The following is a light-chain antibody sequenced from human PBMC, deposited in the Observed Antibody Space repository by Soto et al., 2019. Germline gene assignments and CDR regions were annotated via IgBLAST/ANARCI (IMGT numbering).Light chain of an antibody. V-gene: IGKV1-39*01. CDR2: DAS. Sequence: IPVSQSPSSLSAPVGDRVTITCRASQTIGKYLNWYQQQPGKVPKLLIYDASYLQSGVPSRFSGSESGTDFTLNISDLRPEDFATYYCQQSFSIPFTFGPGTKVDI. CDR1: QTIGKY. J-gene: IGKJ3*01. CDR3: QQSFSIPFT.